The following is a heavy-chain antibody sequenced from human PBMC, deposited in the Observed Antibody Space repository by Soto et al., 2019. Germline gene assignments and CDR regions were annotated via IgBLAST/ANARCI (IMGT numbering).Heavy chain of an antibody. Sequence: GGSLRLSCSASGFTFSTYTMNWVRLAPGKGLEWVSGINSGGVNKYYADSVTGRFTISRDDSKNTLYLQMNSLRAEDTAVYYCARDRRGQQLSPALAYLAQGTLVTVSS. CDR1: GFTFSTYT. D-gene: IGHD6-13*01. V-gene: IGHV3-23*01. CDR3: ARDRRGQQLSPALAY. J-gene: IGHJ4*02. CDR2: INSGGVNK.